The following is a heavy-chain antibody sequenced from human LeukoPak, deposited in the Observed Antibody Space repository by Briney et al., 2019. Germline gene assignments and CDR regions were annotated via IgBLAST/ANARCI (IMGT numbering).Heavy chain of an antibody. Sequence: ASVKASCKASGGTFSSYAISWVRQAPGQGLEWMGRIIPIFGTANNAQKFQGRVTITTDESTSTAYMELSSLRSEDTAVYYCARAGERVAFDYWGQGTLVTVSS. CDR1: GGTFSSYA. J-gene: IGHJ4*02. CDR3: ARAGERVAFDY. CDR2: IIPIFGTA. V-gene: IGHV1-69*05. D-gene: IGHD2-15*01.